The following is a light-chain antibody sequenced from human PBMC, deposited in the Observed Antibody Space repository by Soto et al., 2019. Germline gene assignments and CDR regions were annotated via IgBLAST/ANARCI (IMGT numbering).Light chain of an antibody. J-gene: IGKJ4*01. Sequence: PGERATLSCRASQSVRSNYLAWYQQKPGRAPRLLIDGASSRATGIPDRFSGSGSGTDFTLTISRLEPEDFAVYYCQQYGSSPRAFGGGTKVDIK. CDR2: GAS. CDR1: QSVRSNY. CDR3: QQYGSSPRA. V-gene: IGKV3-20*01.